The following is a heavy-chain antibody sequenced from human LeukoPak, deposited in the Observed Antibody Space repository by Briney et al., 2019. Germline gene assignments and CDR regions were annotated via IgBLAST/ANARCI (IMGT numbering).Heavy chain of an antibody. J-gene: IGHJ6*03. CDR3: ARGEYSGSFPYDYYYYYMDV. V-gene: IGHV1-46*01. D-gene: IGHD5-12*01. CDR2: INPSGGST. Sequence: ASVKVSCKASGYTFTSYYMHWVRQAPGQGLEWMGIINPSGGSTSYAQKFQGRVTITTDESTSTAYMELSSLRSEDTAVYYCARGEYSGSFPYDYYYYYMDVWGKGTTLTVSS. CDR1: GYTFTSYY.